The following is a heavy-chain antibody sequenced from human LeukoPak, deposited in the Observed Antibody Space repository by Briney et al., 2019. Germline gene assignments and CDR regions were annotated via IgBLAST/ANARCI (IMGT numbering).Heavy chain of an antibody. CDR3: ASYPRTYYYYMDV. Sequence: PSETLSLTCAVSGYSISSGYYWGWTRQPPGKGLECLGSIYHSGSTYYNPSLKSRVTISVDTSKNQFSLKLSSVTAGDTAVYYCASYPRTYYYYMDVWGKGTTVTVSS. CDR1: GYSISSGYY. J-gene: IGHJ6*03. V-gene: IGHV4-38-2*01. CDR2: IYHSGST.